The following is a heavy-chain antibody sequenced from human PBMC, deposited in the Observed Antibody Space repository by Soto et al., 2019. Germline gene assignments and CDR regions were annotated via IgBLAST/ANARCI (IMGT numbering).Heavy chain of an antibody. CDR1: GFTFSSHA. CDR2: ISYSGSNT. Sequence: EVQLLESGGGLVQPEGSLRIYCAASGFTFSSHAMSWVRQAPGKGLEWVSAISYSGSNTYYTDSVKGRFTISRDNTNNTLYLKMNSLRVEDTAIYYCAKRFTLFGEVKLSPDFDYWGQGTLVNVSS. J-gene: IGHJ4*02. D-gene: IGHD3-3*01. V-gene: IGHV3-23*01. CDR3: AKRFTLFGEVKLSPDFDY.